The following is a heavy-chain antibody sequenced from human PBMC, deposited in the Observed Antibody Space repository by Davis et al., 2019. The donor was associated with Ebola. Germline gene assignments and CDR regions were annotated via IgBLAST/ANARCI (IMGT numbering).Heavy chain of an antibody. CDR1: GGSISSYY. D-gene: IGHD3-22*01. V-gene: IGHV4-59*12. CDR3: ARDYYDSNGYLYYFDH. CDR2: VYSSGGI. J-gene: IGHJ4*02. Sequence: SETLSLTCTVSGGSISSYYWSWIRQPPGKGLEWIGYVYSSGGIEYTPSLKSRVAMSVDTSKNQFSLKLTSVTAADTAVYYCARDYYDSNGYLYYFDHWGQGTLVTVSS.